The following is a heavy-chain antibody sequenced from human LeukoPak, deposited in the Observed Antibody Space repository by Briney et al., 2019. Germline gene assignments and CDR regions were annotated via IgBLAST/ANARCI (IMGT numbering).Heavy chain of an antibody. CDR3: ALDIVALYYFDY. CDR2: ISYDGSSK. CDR1: GITFRTYA. Sequence: GGALRSSCGAPGITFRTYAMHWGRRGPGKGRGGVAVISYDGSSKYYADSVKGRFTISRDNSKNTLYLQMNSLRAEDTAVYYCALDIVALYYFDYWGQGTLVTVSS. J-gene: IGHJ4*02. V-gene: IGHV3-30*04. D-gene: IGHD5-12*01.